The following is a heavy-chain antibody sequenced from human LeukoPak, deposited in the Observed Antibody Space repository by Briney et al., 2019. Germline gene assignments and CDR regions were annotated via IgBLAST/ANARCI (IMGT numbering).Heavy chain of an antibody. D-gene: IGHD5-12*01. J-gene: IGHJ6*02. CDR2: INPNSGGT. CDR3: ARDLGYSGYEPTGDYYYGMDV. CDR1: GYTFTGYY. V-gene: IGHV1-2*04. Sequence: ASVKVSCKASGYTFTGYYMHWVRQAPGQGLEWMGWINPNSGGTNYAQKFQGWVTMTRDTSISTAYMELSRLRSDDTAVYYCARDLGYSGYEPTGDYYYGMDVWGQGTTVTVSS.